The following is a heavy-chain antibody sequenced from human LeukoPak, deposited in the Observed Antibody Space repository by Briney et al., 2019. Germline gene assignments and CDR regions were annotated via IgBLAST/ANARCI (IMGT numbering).Heavy chain of an antibody. V-gene: IGHV4-30-4*02. Sequence: SETLSLTCTVSGGSISSGDYYWSWIRQPPGKGLEWIAYISHSGGTYYNPSLKSRVTTSVDTSKNQFSLKLSSVTAADTAVYYCASDYVDTAYTYDYWGQGTLVTVSS. CDR2: ISHSGGT. CDR1: GGSISSGDYY. CDR3: ASDYVDTAYTYDY. J-gene: IGHJ4*02. D-gene: IGHD5-18*01.